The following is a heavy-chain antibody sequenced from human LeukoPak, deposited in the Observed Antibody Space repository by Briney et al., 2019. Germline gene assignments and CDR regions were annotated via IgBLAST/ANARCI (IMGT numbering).Heavy chain of an antibody. V-gene: IGHV4-61*02. CDR2: IYTSGST. D-gene: IGHD6-13*01. J-gene: IGHJ4*02. CDR3: ATALYSSSWYAIDY. CDR1: GGSISSGSYY. Sequence: SETLSLTCTVSGGSISSGSYYWSWIRQPDGKGLEWIGRIYTSGSTNYNPSLKSRVTISVDTSKNQFSLKLSSVTAADTAVYYCATALYSSSWYAIDYWGQGTLVTVSS.